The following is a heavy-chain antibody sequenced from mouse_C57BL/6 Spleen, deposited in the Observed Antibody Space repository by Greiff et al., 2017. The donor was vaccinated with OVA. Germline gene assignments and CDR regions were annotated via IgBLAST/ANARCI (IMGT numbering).Heavy chain of an antibody. CDR2: IRLKSDNYAT. J-gene: IGHJ4*01. CDR3: TAGLSTVVSYYAMDY. CDR1: GFTFSNYW. V-gene: IGHV6-3*01. D-gene: IGHD1-1*01. Sequence: EVKLVESGGGLVQPGGSMKLSCVASGFTFSNYWMNWVRQSPEKGLEWVAQIRLKSDNYATHYAESVKGRFTISRDDSKSSVYLQMNNLRAEDTGIYYCTAGLSTVVSYYAMDYWGQGTSVTVSS.